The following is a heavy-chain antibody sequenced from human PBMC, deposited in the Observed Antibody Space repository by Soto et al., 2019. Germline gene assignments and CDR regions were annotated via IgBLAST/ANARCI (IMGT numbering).Heavy chain of an antibody. CDR3: ARDMTTKYSSSAPAMGGSDY. J-gene: IGHJ4*02. D-gene: IGHD6-6*01. CDR1: GFTFSSYA. V-gene: IGHV3-30-3*01. Sequence: GGSLRLSCAASGFTFSSYAMHWVRQAPGKGLEWVAVISYDGSNKYYADSVKGRFTISRDNSKNTLYLQMNSLRAEDTAVYYCARDMTTKYSSSAPAMGGSDYWGQGTLVTVSS. CDR2: ISYDGSNK.